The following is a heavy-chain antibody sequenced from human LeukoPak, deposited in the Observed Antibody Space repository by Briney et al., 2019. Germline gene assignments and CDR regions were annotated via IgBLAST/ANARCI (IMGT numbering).Heavy chain of an antibody. CDR1: GGSISGSSYY. CDR2: IYYRGST. D-gene: IGHD6-25*01. V-gene: IGHV4-39*01. CDR3: AKTVWSRVAAGLDS. Sequence: SETLSLTCSVSGGSISGSSYYWGWIRQPPGKGLEWLGNIYYRGSTYYNPSLKSRVIMSIDTSKNQFSLKVNSVTATDTAVYSCAKTVWSRVAAGLDSWRKGTPVTVSS. J-gene: IGHJ4*02.